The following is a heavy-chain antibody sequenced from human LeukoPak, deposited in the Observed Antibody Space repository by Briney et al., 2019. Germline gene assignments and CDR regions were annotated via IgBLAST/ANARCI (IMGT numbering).Heavy chain of an antibody. J-gene: IGHJ3*02. CDR2: IYYSGST. V-gene: IGHV4-59*01. Sequence: PSETLSLTCAVYGGSFSGYYWGWIRQPPGKGLEWIGYIYYSGSTNYNPSLKSRVTISVDTSKNQFSLKLSSVTAADTAVYYCARGIVTQDVAAFDIWGQGTMVTVSS. CDR3: ARGIVTQDVAAFDI. D-gene: IGHD3-22*01. CDR1: GGSFSGYY.